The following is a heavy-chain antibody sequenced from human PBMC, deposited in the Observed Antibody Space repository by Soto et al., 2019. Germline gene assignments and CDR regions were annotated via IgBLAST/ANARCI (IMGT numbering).Heavy chain of an antibody. D-gene: IGHD6-19*01. CDR3: AKNGQWLATPPEA. CDR2: ITDSGYTA. V-gene: IGHV3-23*01. J-gene: IGHJ4*02. Sequence: EVQLLESGGASVQPGGSLRLSCAASGFSFGTFVMTWFRQAPGGGLERVSSITDSGYTASYAETVEGRFTVSRDNSKNILHLQMNDLGGEDTATYYWAKNGQWLATPPEAWGQGTLVTVSS. CDR1: GFSFGTFV.